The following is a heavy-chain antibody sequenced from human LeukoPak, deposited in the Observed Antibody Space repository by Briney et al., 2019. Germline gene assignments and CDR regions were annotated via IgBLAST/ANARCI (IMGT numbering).Heavy chain of an antibody. CDR2: ISAYNGNT. J-gene: IGHJ4*02. CDR1: GYTFTGYY. CDR3: ARDLQDRGGYDFWSGYQNLYYFDY. Sequence: ASVKVSCKASGYTFTGYYMHWVRQAPGQGLEWMGWISAYNGNTNYAQKLQGRVTMTTDTSTSTAYMELRSLRSDDTAVYYCARDLQDRGGYDFWSGYQNLYYFDYWGQGTLVTVSS. V-gene: IGHV1-18*04. D-gene: IGHD3-3*01.